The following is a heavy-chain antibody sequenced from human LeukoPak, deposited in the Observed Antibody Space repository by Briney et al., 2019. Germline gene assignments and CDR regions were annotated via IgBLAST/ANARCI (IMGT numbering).Heavy chain of an antibody. J-gene: IGHJ6*02. CDR3: ARGMGATSSYYYYYGMDV. CDR2: INPSGGST. CDR1: GYTFTSYY. V-gene: IGHV1-46*01. Sequence: ASVKVSCKASGYTFTSYYMHWVRQAPGQGLEWMGIINPSGGSTSYAQKLQGRVTMTRDTSTSTVYMELSSLRSEDTAMYYCARGMGATSSYYYYYGMDVWGQGTTVTVSS. D-gene: IGHD1-26*01.